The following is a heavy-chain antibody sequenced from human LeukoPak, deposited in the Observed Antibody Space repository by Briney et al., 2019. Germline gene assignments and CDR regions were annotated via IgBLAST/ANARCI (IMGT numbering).Heavy chain of an antibody. CDR2: ISSSSSYI. Sequence: GGSLRLSCAASGFTFSSYSMNWVRQAPGKGLEWVSSISSSSSYIYYADSVKGRFTISRDNAKNSLYLQMNSLRAEDTAVYYCARDQIAAAGILWFDPWGQGTLVTVSS. D-gene: IGHD6-13*01. CDR1: GFTFSSYS. CDR3: ARDQIAAAGILWFDP. V-gene: IGHV3-21*01. J-gene: IGHJ5*02.